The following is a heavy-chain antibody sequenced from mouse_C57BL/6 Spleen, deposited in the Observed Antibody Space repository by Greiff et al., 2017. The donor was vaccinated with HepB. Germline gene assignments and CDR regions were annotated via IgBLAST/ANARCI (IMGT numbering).Heavy chain of an antibody. CDR3: VRETTVVARYAMDY. CDR1: GFTFNTYA. V-gene: IGHV10-3*01. J-gene: IGHJ4*01. Sequence: EVQLQESGGGLVQPKGSLKLSCAASGFTFNTYAMHWVRQAPGKGLEWVARIRSKSSNYATYYADSVKDRFTISRDDSQSMLYLQMNNLKTEDTAMYYCVRETTVVARYAMDYWGQGTSVTVSS. CDR2: IRSKSSNYAT. D-gene: IGHD1-1*01.